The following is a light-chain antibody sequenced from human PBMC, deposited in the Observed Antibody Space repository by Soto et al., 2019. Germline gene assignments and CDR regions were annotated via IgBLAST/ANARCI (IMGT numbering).Light chain of an antibody. J-gene: IGLJ1*01. CDR1: SSDVGSSNR. V-gene: IGLV2-18*02. Sequence: QSALTQPPSVSGSPGQSVTISCTGTSSDVGSSNRVSWYQQPPGTAPKLMIYEVSNRPSGVPDRFSGSKSGNTASLTISGLQAEDEADYYCRSYTSSSTFYVFGTGTKVTVL. CDR3: RSYTSSSTFYV. CDR2: EVS.